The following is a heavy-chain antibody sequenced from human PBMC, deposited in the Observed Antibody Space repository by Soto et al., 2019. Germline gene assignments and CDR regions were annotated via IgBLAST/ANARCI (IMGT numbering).Heavy chain of an antibody. CDR1: GGSISSYY. CDR2: IYYSGST. CDR3: ARTYDGSGPNSGGYGFDI. V-gene: IGHV4-59*01. D-gene: IGHD3-22*01. Sequence: SETLSLTCSVSGGSISSYYWSWIRQPPGKGLEWIAYIYYSGSTSYNPSLKSRVSISLDTSKNQFSLKLSSVTAADTAVYYFARTYDGSGPNSGGYGFDIWGQGTMVTVS. J-gene: IGHJ3*02.